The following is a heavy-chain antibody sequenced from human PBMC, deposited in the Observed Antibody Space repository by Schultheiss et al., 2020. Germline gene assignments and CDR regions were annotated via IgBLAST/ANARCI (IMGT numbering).Heavy chain of an antibody. V-gene: IGHV3-30*03. J-gene: IGHJ6*02. D-gene: IGHD1-26*01. CDR1: GFTFSSYG. CDR3: ARDRWELLIGKYYGMDV. Sequence: GGSLRLSCAASGFTFSSYGMHWVRQAPGKGLEWVAVISYDGSNKYYADSVKGRFTISRDNAKNSLYLQMNSLRAEDTAVYYCARDRWELLIGKYYGMDVWGQGTTVTVSS. CDR2: ISYDGSNK.